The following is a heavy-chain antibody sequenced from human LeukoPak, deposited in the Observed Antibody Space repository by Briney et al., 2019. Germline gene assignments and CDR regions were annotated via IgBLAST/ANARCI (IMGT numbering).Heavy chain of an antibody. CDR3: ARDEGLPAEFFQH. CDR1: RFTFTDYS. V-gene: IGHV3-48*01. Sequence: PGGSLRLSCVASRFTFTDYSMNWVRQAPGKGLEWVSYISSGGSTIYYGDSVRGRFTISRDNSKNTLYLQLNRLRAEDTAVYYCARDEGLPAEFFQHWGQGTLVTVSS. D-gene: IGHD3/OR15-3a*01. J-gene: IGHJ1*01. CDR2: ISSGGSTI.